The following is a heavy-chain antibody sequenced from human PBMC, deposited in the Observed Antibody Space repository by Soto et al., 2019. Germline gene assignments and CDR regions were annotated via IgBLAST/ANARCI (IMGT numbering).Heavy chain of an antibody. V-gene: IGHV2-5*02. CDR3: AHDVVVVAATPAEYFQH. D-gene: IGHD2-15*01. CDR2: IYWDDDK. J-gene: IGHJ1*01. Sequence: QITLKESGPTLVKPTQTLTLTCTFSGFSLSTSGVGVGWIRQPPGKALEWLALIYWDDDKRYSPSLKSRLTIPKDTSKNQVVLTMTNMDPVDTATYYCAHDVVVVAATPAEYFQHWGQGTLVTVSS. CDR1: GFSLSTSGVG.